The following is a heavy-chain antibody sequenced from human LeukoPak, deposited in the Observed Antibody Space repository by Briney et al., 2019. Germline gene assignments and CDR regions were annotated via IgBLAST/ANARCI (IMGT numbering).Heavy chain of an antibody. CDR2: IYPGDSDT. D-gene: IGHD6-19*01. V-gene: IGHV5-51*01. CDR3: ARHGTYSSGWYTGDY. Sequence: GESLKISCKGSGYSFTSYWIGWVRQMPGKGLEWMGIIYPGDSDTRYSPSFQGQVTISADKFISTAYPQWSSLKASDTAMYYCARHGTYSSGWYTGDYWGQGTLVTVSS. J-gene: IGHJ4*02. CDR1: GYSFTSYW.